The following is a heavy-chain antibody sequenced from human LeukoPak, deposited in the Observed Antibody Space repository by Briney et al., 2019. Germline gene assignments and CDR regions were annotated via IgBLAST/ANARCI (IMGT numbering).Heavy chain of an antibody. Sequence: GGSLRLSCAASGFTFSSYGMSWVRQAPGKGLEWVSAISGSGGSTYYADSVKGRFTISRDNSKNTLYLQMNSLRAEDTAVYYCAKDYGSGSYYKVFDPWGQGTLVTVSS. CDR2: ISGSGGST. J-gene: IGHJ5*02. D-gene: IGHD3-10*01. CDR3: AKDYGSGSYYKVFDP. CDR1: GFTFSSYG. V-gene: IGHV3-23*01.